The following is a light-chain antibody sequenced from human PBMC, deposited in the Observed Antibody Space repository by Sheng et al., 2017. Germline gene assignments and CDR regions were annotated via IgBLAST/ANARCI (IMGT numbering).Light chain of an antibody. Sequence: QSVVTQPPSASGTPGQRVTISCSGSSSSIGSNTVNWYQQLPGRAPKLLIHKNDQRPSGVPDRFSGSKSGTSASLAITGLQSEDEADYYCNSFASSGTHVFGTGTSVTVL. V-gene: IGLV1-44*01. CDR2: KND. J-gene: IGLJ1*01. CDR1: SSSIGSNT. CDR3: NSFASSGTHV.